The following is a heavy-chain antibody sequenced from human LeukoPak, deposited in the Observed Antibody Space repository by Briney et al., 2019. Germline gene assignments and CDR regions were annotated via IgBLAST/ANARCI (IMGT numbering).Heavy chain of an antibody. CDR1: GFTFSSYA. J-gene: IGHJ4*02. D-gene: IGHD3-3*01. CDR3: AKVGYYDFWSGYYLMAYFDY. CDR2: ISGSGGST. Sequence: PGGSLRLSCAASGFTFSSYAMSWVRQAPGKGLEWVSAISGSGGSTYYADSVKGRFTISRDNSKNTLYLQMNSLRAEDTAVYYCAKVGYYDFWSGYYLMAYFDYWGQGTLVTVSS. V-gene: IGHV3-23*01.